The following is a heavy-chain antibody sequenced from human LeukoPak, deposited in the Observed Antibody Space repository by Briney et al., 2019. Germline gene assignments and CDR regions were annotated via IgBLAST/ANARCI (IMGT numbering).Heavy chain of an antibody. D-gene: IGHD5-18*01. J-gene: IGHJ4*02. CDR3: AKDTAQGYTYGTIEQDY. Sequence: GGSLRLSCAASGFTFSSYAMSWVRQAPGKGLEWVSVVSESGEITHYADSVKGRFTISRDNSKNTVYLQMNSLRAEDSAVYYCAKDTAQGYTYGTIEQDYWGQGTRVTVSS. CDR2: VSESGEIT. V-gene: IGHV3-23*01. CDR1: GFTFSSYA.